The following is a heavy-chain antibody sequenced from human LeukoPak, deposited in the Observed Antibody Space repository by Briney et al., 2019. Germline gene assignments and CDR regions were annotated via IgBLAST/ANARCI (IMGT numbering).Heavy chain of an antibody. CDR1: GGSFSGYY. J-gene: IGHJ4*02. CDR2: INHSGST. V-gene: IGHV4-34*01. Sequence: SETLSLTYAVYGGSFSGYYWSWIRQPPGKGLEWIGEINHSGSTYYNPSLKSRVTISVDTSKNQFSLRLSSVTAADTAVYYCARVDYGDYVDYPTAFDYWGQGTLVTVSS. CDR3: ARVDYGDYVDYPTAFDY. D-gene: IGHD4-17*01.